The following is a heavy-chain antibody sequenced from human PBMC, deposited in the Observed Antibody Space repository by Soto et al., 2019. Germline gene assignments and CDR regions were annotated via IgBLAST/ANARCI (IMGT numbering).Heavy chain of an antibody. D-gene: IGHD4-17*01. CDR2: IYHSGST. J-gene: IGHJ2*01. Sequence: SETLSLTCAVSSGSISSSNWWSWVRQPPGKGLEWIGEIYHSGSTNYNPSLKSRVTISVDKSKNQFSLKLSSVTAADTAVYYCARRQSANYGDYHYWYFDLWGRGTLVTVSS. V-gene: IGHV4-4*02. CDR3: ARRQSANYGDYHYWYFDL. CDR1: SGSISSSNW.